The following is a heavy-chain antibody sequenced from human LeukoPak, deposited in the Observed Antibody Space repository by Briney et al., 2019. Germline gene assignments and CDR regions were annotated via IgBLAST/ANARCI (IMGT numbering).Heavy chain of an antibody. J-gene: IGHJ2*01. CDR3: TGAVSGTGDWYFDL. D-gene: IGHD6-19*01. Sequence: PGGSLRLSCAASGFTFSGSAMHWVRQASGKGLEWVGRIRSKPNSYATAYAATVKGRFTISRDDLKSTAYLQMNSLKTEDTAVYYCTGAVSGTGDWYFDLWGRGTLVTVSS. CDR2: IRSKPNSYAT. CDR1: GFTFSGSA. V-gene: IGHV3-73*01.